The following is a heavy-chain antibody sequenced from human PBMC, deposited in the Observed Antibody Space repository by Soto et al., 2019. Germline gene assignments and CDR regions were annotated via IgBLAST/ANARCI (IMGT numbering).Heavy chain of an antibody. D-gene: IGHD3-16*01. Sequence: QVQLVQSGGGVVQPGGSLRLSCVASGFTFSDYAMHWVRQSPGKGLEWLAIMSFDGRNKYFAASVEGRFTVSRDTSRNTLYLHMNNVTSEDTASYYCARDHRSFFLYGSFDYWGQGTVVTVSS. CDR1: GFTFSDYA. V-gene: IGHV3-30*03. CDR3: ARDHRSFFLYGSFDY. J-gene: IGHJ4*02. CDR2: MSFDGRNK.